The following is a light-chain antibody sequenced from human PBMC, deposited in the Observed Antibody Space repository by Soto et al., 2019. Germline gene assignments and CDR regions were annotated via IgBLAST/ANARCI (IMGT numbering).Light chain of an antibody. CDR2: EVS. V-gene: IGLV2-11*01. J-gene: IGLJ1*01. CDR3: CSSAGSFYV. CDR1: SRDVDAYDF. Sequence: QSVLTQPRSVSGSPGQSVAISCTGTSRDVDAYDFVSWYQHHPGKAPKLIISEVSKRPSGVSHRFSGSKSGNTASLTISGLQAQDEADSLCCSSAGSFYVFGTGTKVTVL.